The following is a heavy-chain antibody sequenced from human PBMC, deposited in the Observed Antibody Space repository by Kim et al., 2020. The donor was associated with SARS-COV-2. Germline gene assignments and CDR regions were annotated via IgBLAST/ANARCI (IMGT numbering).Heavy chain of an antibody. CDR3: ARDVYPSWTMAARLQSVYHNYFYGMDV. Sequence: ASVKVSCKASGYTFIKFYMHWVRQAPGQGLEWMGIINPSGGSTTYAQNFQDRVTMTRDTSTSTVYMDVSSLRSEDTAIYYCARDVYPSWTMAARLQSVYHNYFYGMDVWGQGTTVTVSS. CDR1: GYTFIKFY. V-gene: IGHV1-46*01. CDR2: INPSGGST. J-gene: IGHJ6*02. D-gene: IGHD6-6*01.